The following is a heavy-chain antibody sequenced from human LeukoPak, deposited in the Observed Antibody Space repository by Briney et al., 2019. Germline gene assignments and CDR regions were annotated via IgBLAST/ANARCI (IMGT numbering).Heavy chain of an antibody. D-gene: IGHD5-18*01. V-gene: IGHV1-69*13. CDR3: ARASGSAMADYYFDY. Sequence: ASVKVSCKASGGTFSSYAISWVRQAPGQGLEWMGGIIPILGTANYAQKFQGRVTITADESTSTAYMELSSLRSEDTAVYYCARASGSAMADYYFDYWGQGTLVTVSS. J-gene: IGHJ4*02. CDR1: GGTFSSYA. CDR2: IIPILGTA.